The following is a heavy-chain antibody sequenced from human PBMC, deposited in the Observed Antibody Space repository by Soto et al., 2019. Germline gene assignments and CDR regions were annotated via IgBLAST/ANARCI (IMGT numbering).Heavy chain of an antibody. J-gene: IGHJ6*03. V-gene: IGHV4-59*08. CDR3: ARLSTGIVVVPAAKVPTSYYYYYMDF. Sequence: SETLSLTCTVSGGSISSYYWSWIRQPPGKGLEWIGYIYYSGSTNYNPSLKSRVTISVDTSKNQFSLKLSSVTAADTAVYYCARLSTGIVVVPAAKVPTSYYYYYMDFWGKGTTVTVSS. CDR2: IYYSGST. CDR1: GGSISSYY. D-gene: IGHD2-2*01.